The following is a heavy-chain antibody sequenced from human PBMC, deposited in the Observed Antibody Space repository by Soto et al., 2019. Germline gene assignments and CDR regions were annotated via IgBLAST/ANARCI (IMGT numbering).Heavy chain of an antibody. D-gene: IGHD3-9*01. CDR3: AHRRNYDILTGYDY. CDR2: IYWDDDK. V-gene: IGHV2-5*02. J-gene: IGHJ4*02. Sequence: EWLALIYWDDDKRYSPSLKSRLTITKDTSKNQVVLTMTNMDPVDTATYYCAHRRNYDILTGYDYWGQGTLVTVSS.